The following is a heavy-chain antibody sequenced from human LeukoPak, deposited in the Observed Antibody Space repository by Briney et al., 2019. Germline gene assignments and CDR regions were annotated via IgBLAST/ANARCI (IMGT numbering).Heavy chain of an antibody. CDR3: ASPDYSNYAFDY. CDR2: ISSSGSTI. V-gene: IGHV3-11*04. D-gene: IGHD4-11*01. J-gene: IGHJ4*02. CDR1: GFTFSDYY. Sequence: PGGSLRLSCAASGFTFSDYYMSWVRQAPGKGLEWVSYISSSGSTIYYADSVKGRFTISRDNAKNSLHLQMNSLRAEDTAVYYCASPDYSNYAFDYWGQGTLVTVSS.